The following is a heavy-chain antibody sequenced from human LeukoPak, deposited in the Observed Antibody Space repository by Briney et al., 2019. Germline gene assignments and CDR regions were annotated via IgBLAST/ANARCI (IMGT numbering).Heavy chain of an antibody. CDR2: LSGSGGSP. J-gene: IGHJ3*02. CDR3: ARDTTVTTRSTDAFDI. V-gene: IGHV3-23*01. D-gene: IGHD4-17*01. Sequence: GGSLRLSCAASGFTFSSYAMSWVRQAPGKGLEWVSSLSGSGGSPNYADSVKGRFTISRDNSKNTLYLQMNSLRAEDTAVYYCARDTTVTTRSTDAFDIWGQGTMVTVSS. CDR1: GFTFSSYA.